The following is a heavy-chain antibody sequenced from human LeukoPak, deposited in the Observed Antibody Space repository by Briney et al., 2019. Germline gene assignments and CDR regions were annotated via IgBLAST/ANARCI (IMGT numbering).Heavy chain of an antibody. J-gene: IGHJ4*02. Sequence: PGGSLTLFCAACGFTFIDPYMDGARQAPGKGLEWNGRVRNKANSYTPEYAASGKGRFTFQKDDSKNSLFLQMKSLKSKETAGFYCARRNSVTQGLDNWGQGTLVTVSS. D-gene: IGHD5/OR15-5a*01. V-gene: IGHV3-72*01. CDR2: VRNKANSYTP. CDR3: ARRNSVTQGLDN. CDR1: GFTFIDPY.